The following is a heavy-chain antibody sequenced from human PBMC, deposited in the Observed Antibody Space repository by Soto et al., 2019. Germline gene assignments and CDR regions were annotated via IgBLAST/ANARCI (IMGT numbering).Heavy chain of an antibody. V-gene: IGHV1-24*01. CDR1: GYTLTELS. CDR3: ATGYDSSGYRDY. J-gene: IGHJ4*02. Sequence: GASVKVSCKVSGYTLTELSMHWVRQAPGKGLEWMGGFDPEDGETIYAQKFQGRVTMTEDTSTDTAYMELSSLRSEDTAVYYCATGYDSSGYRDYWGQGTLVTVSS. CDR2: FDPEDGET. D-gene: IGHD3-22*01.